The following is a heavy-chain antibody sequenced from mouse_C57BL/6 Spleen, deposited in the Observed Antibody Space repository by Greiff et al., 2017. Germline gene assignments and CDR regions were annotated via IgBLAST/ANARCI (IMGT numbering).Heavy chain of an antibody. V-gene: IGHV1-76*01. CDR2: IYPGSGNT. CDR1: GYTFTSYG. J-gene: IGHJ2*01. CDR3: ARYDYDPYFDY. Sequence: VQLQESGAELARPGASVKLSCKASGYTFTSYGINWVKQRPGQGLEWIARIYPGSGNTYYNEKFKGKDTLTAEKSSSTAYMQLSSLTSEDSAVYFCARYDYDPYFDYWGQGTTLTVSS. D-gene: IGHD2-4*01.